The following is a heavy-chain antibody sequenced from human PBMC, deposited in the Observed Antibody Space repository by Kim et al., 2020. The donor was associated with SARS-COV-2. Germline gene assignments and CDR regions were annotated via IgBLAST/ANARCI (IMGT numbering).Heavy chain of an antibody. V-gene: IGHV3-30-3*01. CDR2: LSSDESNE. D-gene: IGHD1-1*01. Sequence: GGSLRLSCAASGFTFSHNTLHWVRQAPGRGLEWVALLSSDESNEYYADSVKGRFTISRDNAKNTLFLQMNDLKTEDTALYFCATLEYYFDYCGQGTLVAVSS. J-gene: IGHJ4*02. CDR1: GFTFSHNT. CDR3: ATLEYYFDY.